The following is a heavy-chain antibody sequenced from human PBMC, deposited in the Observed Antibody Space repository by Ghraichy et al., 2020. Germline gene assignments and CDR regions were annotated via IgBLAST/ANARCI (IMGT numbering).Heavy chain of an antibody. J-gene: IGHJ4*02. D-gene: IGHD6-13*01. Sequence: TCEGSGYTFSDYWIGWVRQMPGKGLEWMGIIYPGDSDTRYSPSFQGQVTISADKSINTAYLQWSSLKASDTAMYYCARHVGYISSWSDPHFDYWGQGTLVTVSS. V-gene: IGHV5-51*01. CDR3: ARHVGYISSWSDPHFDY. CDR1: GYTFSDYW. CDR2: IYPGDSDT.